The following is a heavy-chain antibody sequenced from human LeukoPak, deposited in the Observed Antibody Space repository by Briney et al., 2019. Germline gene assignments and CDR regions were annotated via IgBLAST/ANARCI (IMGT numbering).Heavy chain of an antibody. CDR2: ISSSSYI. CDR1: GFTFSIYS. Sequence: PGGSLRLSCAPSGFTFSIYSMNWVRQAPGKGLEWVSSISSSSYIYYADSVKGRITISRDNAKNSLYLQMNSLRAEDTAVYYCARERYSPGYYYGMDVWGQGTTVTVSS. CDR3: ARERYSPGYYYGMDV. D-gene: IGHD3-16*02. J-gene: IGHJ6*02. V-gene: IGHV3-21*01.